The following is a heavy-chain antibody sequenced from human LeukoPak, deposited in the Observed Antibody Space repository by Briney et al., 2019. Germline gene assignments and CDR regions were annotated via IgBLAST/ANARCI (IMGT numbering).Heavy chain of an antibody. V-gene: IGHV1-18*01. Sequence: GASVKVSCKASGYTFTGYGISWVRQAPGQGLEWMGWISAYNGNTNYAQKLQGRVTMTTDTSTSTAYMELRSLRSDDTAVYYRARDRGTTATTVTTNWGQGTLVTVSS. CDR1: GYTFTGYG. CDR2: ISAYNGNT. D-gene: IGHD4-17*01. J-gene: IGHJ4*02. CDR3: ARDRGTTATTVTTN.